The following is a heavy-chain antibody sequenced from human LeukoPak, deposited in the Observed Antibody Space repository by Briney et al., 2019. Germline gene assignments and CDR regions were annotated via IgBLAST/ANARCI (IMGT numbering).Heavy chain of an antibody. D-gene: IGHD4-17*01. J-gene: IGHJ4*02. CDR2: IHPSSGGT. CDR3: ARNYGDLDY. CDR1: GYTFTGYY. V-gene: IGHV1-2*06. Sequence: ASVKVSRKASGYTFTGYYIHLVRPAPGQGLGWVGRIHPSSGGTEYAQRLQGRVTVTRDTSISTAYVELSRLTSDDTAVYYGARNYGDLDYWGQGALVTVSS.